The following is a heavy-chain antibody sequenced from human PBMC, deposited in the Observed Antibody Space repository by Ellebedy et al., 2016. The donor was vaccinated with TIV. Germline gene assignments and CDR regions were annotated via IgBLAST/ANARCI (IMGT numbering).Heavy chain of an antibody. CDR3: ARVATYCGGDCYSGDAFDI. CDR2: ISSSSSYI. CDR1: GFTFSSYS. J-gene: IGHJ3*02. V-gene: IGHV3-21*01. Sequence: GGSLRLXXAASGFTFSSYSMNWVRHAPGKVLEWVSSISSSSSYIYYADSVKGRFTISRDNAKNSLYLQMNSLRAEDTAVYYCARVATYCGGDCYSGDAFDIWGQGTMVTVSS. D-gene: IGHD2-21*02.